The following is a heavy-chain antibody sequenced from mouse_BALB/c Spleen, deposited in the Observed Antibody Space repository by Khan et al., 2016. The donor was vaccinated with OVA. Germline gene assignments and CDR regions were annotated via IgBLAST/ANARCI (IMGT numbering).Heavy chain of an antibody. D-gene: IGHD1-1*01. CDR3: ARNYYGTRHAMDY. V-gene: IGHV1S137*01. Sequence: QIQLVQSGAELVRPGVSVKISCKGSGYTFTDYAMHWVKQSHAKSLEWIGVISTYYDDASYNQKLKGEATMTVDKSSSTAYLELARLTSEASAIYYCARNYYGTRHAMDYWGQGTSVTVSS. CDR1: GYTFTDYA. J-gene: IGHJ4*01. CDR2: ISTYYDDA.